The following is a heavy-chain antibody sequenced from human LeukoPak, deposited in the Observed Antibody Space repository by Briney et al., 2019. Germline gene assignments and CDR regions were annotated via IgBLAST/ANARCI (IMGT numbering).Heavy chain of an antibody. V-gene: IGHV3-7*03. CDR3: ARLGLPDY. D-gene: IGHD2-21*01. CDR2: IKQDGSEK. CDR1: GFTFSNYW. J-gene: IGHJ4*02. Sequence: GGSLRLSCAASGFTFSNYWMTWVRQAPGKGLEWVANIKQDGSEKYYVDSVKGRFTISRDNAKNSLYLQMNSLRAEDTAVYYCARLGLPDYWGQGTLVTVSS.